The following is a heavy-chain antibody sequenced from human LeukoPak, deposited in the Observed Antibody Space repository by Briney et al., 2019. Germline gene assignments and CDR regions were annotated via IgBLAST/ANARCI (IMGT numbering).Heavy chain of an antibody. CDR2: IYSGGST. Sequence: GGSLRLSCAASGFTVSSNYMSWVRQAPGKGLEWGSVIYSGGSTYYADSVKGRFTISRDNSKNTLYLQMNSLRAEDTAVYYCAREVRIAARPSPYDAFDIWGQGTMVTVSS. D-gene: IGHD6-6*01. CDR1: GFTVSSNY. J-gene: IGHJ3*02. V-gene: IGHV3-53*01. CDR3: AREVRIAARPSPYDAFDI.